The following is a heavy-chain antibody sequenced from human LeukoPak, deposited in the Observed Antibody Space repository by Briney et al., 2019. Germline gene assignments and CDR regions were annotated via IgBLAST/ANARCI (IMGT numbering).Heavy chain of an antibody. J-gene: IGHJ5*02. CDR1: GFTFSSSW. Sequence: PGGSLRLSCAASGFTFSSSWMTWVRQAPGKGLEWVASMNEDGGEIHYVDSVKGRFTISRDNAKNSLYLQMNSLRAEDTAVYYCARDARLDPWGQGTLVTVSS. CDR3: ARDARLDP. CDR2: MNEDGGEI. V-gene: IGHV3-7*01. D-gene: IGHD6-6*01.